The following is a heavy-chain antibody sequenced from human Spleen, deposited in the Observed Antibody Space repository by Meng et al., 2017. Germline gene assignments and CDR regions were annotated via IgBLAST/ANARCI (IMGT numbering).Heavy chain of an antibody. CDR2: IYHSGST. CDR3: ASQVFSGLNWFGP. CDR1: GGSISSNNW. V-gene: IGHV4-4*02. J-gene: IGHJ5*02. D-gene: IGHD3-10*01. Sequence: RKGPGPGRVKPSGTLSPTCAVLGGSISSNNWWSWVRQPPGKGLEWIGEIYHSGSTNYNPSLKSRVTMSVDKSKNQFSLKLSSVTAADTAVYYCASQVFSGLNWFGPWGQGTLVTVSS.